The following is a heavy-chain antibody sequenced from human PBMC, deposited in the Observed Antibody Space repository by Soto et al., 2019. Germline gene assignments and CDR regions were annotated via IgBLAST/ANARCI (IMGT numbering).Heavy chain of an antibody. CDR1: GGSFSGYY. CDR2: IIHNVGT. V-gene: IGHV4-34*12. D-gene: IGHD3-10*01. J-gene: IGHJ5*02. CDR3: ARSGGKAAKYNWFDP. Sequence: SETLSLTCAVSGGSFSGYYWTWIRQPPGKGLEWIGEIIHNVGTNYNPSFRSRVTLSLDTSKNQFSLKLNSVTAADTAVYYCARSGGKAAKYNWFDPWGQGTLVTVSS.